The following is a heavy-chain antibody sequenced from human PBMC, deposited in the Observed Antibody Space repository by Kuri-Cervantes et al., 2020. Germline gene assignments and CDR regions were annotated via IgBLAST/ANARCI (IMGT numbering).Heavy chain of an antibody. CDR3: ATPHNRGSYYPILGY. Sequence: ASVQVSCKASGYTFTGYYMHWVRQAPGQGLEWMGWINPNSGGTNYAQKFQGRVTMTRDTSIRTAYMELSRLRSDDTAVYYYATPHNRGSYYPILGYWGQGTLVTVSS. J-gene: IGHJ4*02. CDR2: INPNSGGT. CDR1: GYTFTGYY. D-gene: IGHD1-26*01. V-gene: IGHV1-2*02.